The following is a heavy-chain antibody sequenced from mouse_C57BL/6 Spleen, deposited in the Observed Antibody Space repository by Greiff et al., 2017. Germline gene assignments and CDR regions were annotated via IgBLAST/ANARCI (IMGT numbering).Heavy chain of an antibody. J-gene: IGHJ1*03. CDR2: ISSGSSTI. V-gene: IGHV5-17*01. Sequence: EVQLQESGGGLVKPGGSLKLSCAASGFTFSDYGMHWVRQAPEKGLEWVAYISSGSSTIYYADTVKGRFTISRDNAKNTLFLQMTSLRSEDTAMYYCARGPHYYGSSYWYFDVWGTGTTVTVSS. D-gene: IGHD1-1*01. CDR1: GFTFSDYG. CDR3: ARGPHYYGSSYWYFDV.